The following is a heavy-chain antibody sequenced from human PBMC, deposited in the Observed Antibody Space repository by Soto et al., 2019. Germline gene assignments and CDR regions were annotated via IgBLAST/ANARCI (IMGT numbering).Heavy chain of an antibody. CDR2: INHSGST. D-gene: IGHD6-19*01. CDR3: ARGLDSRGWRRDRYNWFDH. J-gene: IGHJ5*02. V-gene: IGHV4-34*01. Sequence: QVQPPQWGAGLLKPSETLSLTCAVYGGSFSGYYWSWIRQPPGKGLEWIGEINHSGSTDYNPSLKSRVTISVDTSKNQFSLKLSSVTAADTAVYCCARGLDSRGWRRDRYNWFDHCGQGTLVTVSS. CDR1: GGSFSGYY.